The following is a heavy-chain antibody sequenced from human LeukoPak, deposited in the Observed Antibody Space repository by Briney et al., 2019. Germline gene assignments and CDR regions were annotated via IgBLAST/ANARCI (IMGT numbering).Heavy chain of an antibody. Sequence: PSETLSLTCTVSGGSISSYYWSWIRQPAGKGLEWIGRIYTSGSTNYNPSLKSRVTMSVDMSKNQFSLKLSSVTAADTAVYYCARVGVWFGEFAFDYWGQGTLVTVSS. CDR3: ARVGVWFGEFAFDY. D-gene: IGHD3-10*01. CDR1: GGSISSYY. CDR2: IYTSGST. V-gene: IGHV4-4*07. J-gene: IGHJ4*02.